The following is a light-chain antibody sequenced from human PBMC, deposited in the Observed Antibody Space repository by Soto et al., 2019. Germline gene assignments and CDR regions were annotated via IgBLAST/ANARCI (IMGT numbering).Light chain of an antibody. V-gene: IGKV3-15*01. CDR1: QSVSSN. J-gene: IGKJ4*01. CDR3: KQYNDWPPLT. Sequence: EIEMTQSPATLSVSPGERATLSCRASQSVSSNLAWYQQKPGQTPRLLVYGASTRATGVPVRFSGSGSGTEFNLTISSLQSEDFAVYYCKQYNDWPPLTFGGGTKVEIK. CDR2: GAS.